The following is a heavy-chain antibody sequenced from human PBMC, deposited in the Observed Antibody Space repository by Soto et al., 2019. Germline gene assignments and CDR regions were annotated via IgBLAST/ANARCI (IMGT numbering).Heavy chain of an antibody. Sequence: ASVKVSCKASGYTFTSDDIKWVRQATGQGLEWMGWMNPNSGNTGYAQKFQGRVTMTRNTSISTAYMELSSLRSEDTAVYYCARGLRYFDWLSQIYYYYGMDVWGQGTTVTVSS. D-gene: IGHD3-9*01. CDR3: ARGLRYFDWLSQIYYYYGMDV. CDR1: GYTFTSDD. V-gene: IGHV1-8*01. CDR2: MNPNSGNT. J-gene: IGHJ6*02.